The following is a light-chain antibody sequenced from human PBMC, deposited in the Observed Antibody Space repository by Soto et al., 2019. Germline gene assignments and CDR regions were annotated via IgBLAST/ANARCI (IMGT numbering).Light chain of an antibody. Sequence: QSVLTQPPSVSGSPGQSVTISCTGTSSDVGSYNRVSWYQQPPGTAPKLMIYEVSNRPSGVSDRFSGSKSGNTASLTISGLQAEDEADYYCSSYTSSISYVFGTGTKVTVL. J-gene: IGLJ1*01. CDR3: SSYTSSISYV. CDR1: SSDVGSYNR. V-gene: IGLV2-18*02. CDR2: EVS.